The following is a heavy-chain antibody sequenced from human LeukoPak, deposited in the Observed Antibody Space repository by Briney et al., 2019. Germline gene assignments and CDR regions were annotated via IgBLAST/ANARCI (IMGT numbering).Heavy chain of an antibody. D-gene: IGHD4-17*01. V-gene: IGHV3-53*01. J-gene: IGHJ4*02. CDR1: GFTVSSNY. Sequence: GGSLRLSCAASGFTVSSNYMSWVRQAPGKGLEWVSVIYSGGSIYYADSVKGRFTISRDNSKNTLYLQMNSLRAEDTAVYYCARALDYGDSGFDYWGQGTLVTVSS. CDR2: IYSGGSI. CDR3: ARALDYGDSGFDY.